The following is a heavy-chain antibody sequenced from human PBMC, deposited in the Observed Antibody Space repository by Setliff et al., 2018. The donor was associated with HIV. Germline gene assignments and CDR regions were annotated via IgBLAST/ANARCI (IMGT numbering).Heavy chain of an antibody. CDR2: IITILGGVT. V-gene: IGHV1-69*10. D-gene: IGHD6-13*01. J-gene: IGHJ5*02. CDR3: AKEIAAAGTAGRWFDP. CDR1: GGTFGIYG. Sequence: SVKVSCKASGGTFGIYGISWVRQAPGQGLEWMGGIITILGGVTKYAQKFQDRVTITADESTSTVYMELSSLRSEDTAVYYCAKEIAAAGTAGRWFDPWGQGTLVTVSS.